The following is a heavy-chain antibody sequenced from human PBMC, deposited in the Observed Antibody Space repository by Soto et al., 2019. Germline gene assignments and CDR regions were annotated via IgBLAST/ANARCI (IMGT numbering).Heavy chain of an antibody. CDR2: IYYSGST. CDR1: GGSISSGGYY. V-gene: IGHV4-31*03. D-gene: IGHD2-8*01. J-gene: IGHJ6*03. CDR3: ARVGTVYAISGYYYYYYMDV. Sequence: PSETLSLTCTVSGGSISSGGYYWSWIRQHPGKGLEWIGYIYYSGSTYYNPSLKSRVTISVDTSKNQFSLKLSSVTAADTAVYYCARVGTVYAISGYYYYYYMDVWGKGTTVTVSS.